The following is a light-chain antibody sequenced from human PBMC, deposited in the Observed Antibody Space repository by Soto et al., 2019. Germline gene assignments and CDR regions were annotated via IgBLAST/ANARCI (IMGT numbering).Light chain of an antibody. V-gene: IGKV3-20*01. CDR3: QQDGSSPGT. J-gene: IGKJ1*01. CDR2: GAS. CDR1: QSVSSSY. Sequence: EIVLTQSPGTLFLSPGERATLSCRASQSVSSSYLAWYQQKPGQAPRLLIYGASSRATGIPDRFSGSGSGTDFTLTISRLEPEDFAVYYCQQDGSSPGTFGPGTKVDIK.